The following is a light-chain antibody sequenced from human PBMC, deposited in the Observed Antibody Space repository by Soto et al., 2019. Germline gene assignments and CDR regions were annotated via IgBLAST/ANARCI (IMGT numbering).Light chain of an antibody. J-gene: IGLJ2*01. CDR2: YDS. CDR3: QVWDSSSDRDVV. CDR1: NSGSKS. V-gene: IGLV3-21*04. Sequence: SYELTQPPSVSVAPGKTARITCGGNNSGSKSVHWYQQKPGQSPVLVIYYDSDRPSGIPERFSGSNSGNTATLTISRVEAGDEADYYCQVWDSSSDRDVVFGGGTKVTVL.